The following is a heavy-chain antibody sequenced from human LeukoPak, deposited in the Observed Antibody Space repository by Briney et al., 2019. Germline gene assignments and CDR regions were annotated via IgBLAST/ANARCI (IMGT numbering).Heavy chain of an antibody. CDR1: GYTFTSYD. J-gene: IGHJ3*02. D-gene: IGHD3-9*01. Sequence: ASVKVSCKASGYTFTSYDINWVRQAPGQGLEWMGWINPNSGGTNYAQKFQGRVTMTRDTSISTAYMELSRLRSDDTAVYYCARREDARYDILTGSEDAFDIWGQGTMVTVSS. V-gene: IGHV1-2*02. CDR2: INPNSGGT. CDR3: ARREDARYDILTGSEDAFDI.